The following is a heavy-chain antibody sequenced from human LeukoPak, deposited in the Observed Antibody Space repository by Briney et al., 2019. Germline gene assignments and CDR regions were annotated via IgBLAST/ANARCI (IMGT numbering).Heavy chain of an antibody. CDR3: ATIAPGDLFDS. CDR1: GSTLTEFS. D-gene: IGHD7-27*01. J-gene: IGHJ4*02. V-gene: IGHV1-24*01. CDR2: FVPEDDET. Sequence: ASVTVSCKFSGSTLTEFSIHWVRQAPGKGLEWMGGFVPEDDETIYAQSFQGRVTVTEDTSTDTAYMELSSLRSEDTAMYYCATIAPGDLFDSWGQGTLVTVSS.